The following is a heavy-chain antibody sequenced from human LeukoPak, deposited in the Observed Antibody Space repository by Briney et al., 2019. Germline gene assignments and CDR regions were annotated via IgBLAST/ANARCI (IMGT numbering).Heavy chain of an antibody. Sequence: SQTLSLTCAISGDSVSSHSAAWNWIRQSPSRGLEWLGRTYYRSKWYNEYAVSVKSRITISPDTSKNQFSLKLSSVTAADTAVYYCARHEDLVNEFDYWGQGTLVTVSS. CDR1: GDSVSSHSAA. CDR2: TYYRSKWYN. D-gene: IGHD6-6*01. CDR3: ARHEDLVNEFDY. V-gene: IGHV6-1*01. J-gene: IGHJ4*02.